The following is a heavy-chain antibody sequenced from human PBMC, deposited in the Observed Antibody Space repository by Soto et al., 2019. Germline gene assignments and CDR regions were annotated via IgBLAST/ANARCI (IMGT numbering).Heavy chain of an antibody. V-gene: IGHV3-23*01. J-gene: IGHJ4*02. D-gene: IGHD2-2*01. CDR2: ISGSGGST. CDR1: GFTFSRYV. CDR3: AEVSGDQLLSTFDY. Sequence: PGGSLRLSCAGSGFTFSRYVMSWVRQAPGKGLEWVSAISGSGGSTYFADSVKGRFTISRDNSKNTLYLQMNRLRAEDTAVYYCAEVSGDQLLSTFDYWGQGTLVTVSS.